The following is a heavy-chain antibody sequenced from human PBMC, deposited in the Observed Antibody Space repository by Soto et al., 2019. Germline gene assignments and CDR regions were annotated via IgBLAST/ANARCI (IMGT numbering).Heavy chain of an antibody. CDR1: GFTVSSYY. Sequence: GGSLRLSCAASGFTVSSYYMSWVRQAPGKGLEWVSVIYSAGSADFADSVKGRFTISRDNSKNTLYLQMSSLRADDTAVYYCARLQIGSTWNPNDYWGQGTLVTVSS. V-gene: IGHV3-66*04. J-gene: IGHJ4*02. D-gene: IGHD6-13*01. CDR2: IYSAGSA. CDR3: ARLQIGSTWNPNDY.